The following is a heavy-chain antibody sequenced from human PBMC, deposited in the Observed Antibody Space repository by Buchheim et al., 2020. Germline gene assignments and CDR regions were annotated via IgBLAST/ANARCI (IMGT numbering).Heavy chain of an antibody. Sequence: QVRLQESGPGLVKPSEPLSLICNVAGGSVRSGTYYWSWIRQPPGGGLEWIGYISYTGPAIYSPSLTGRVSISADTSKNQLSLTVSSVLAADTATYYCVCLRQYYDGNGHQYYDYWGPGTL. CDR3: VCLRQYYDGNGHQYYDY. J-gene: IGHJ4*02. V-gene: IGHV4-61*01. D-gene: IGHD3-22*01. CDR1: GGSVRSGTYY. CDR2: ISYTGPA.